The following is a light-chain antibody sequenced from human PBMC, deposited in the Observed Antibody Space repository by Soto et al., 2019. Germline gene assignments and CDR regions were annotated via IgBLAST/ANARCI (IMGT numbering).Light chain of an antibody. Sequence: EIVLTQSPATLSFSPGERATPSCRASQSVSSHLVWYQQKPGQAPRLLISDASNRATGIPARFSGSGSGTDFTLTINSLEPEDFAVYYCQQRSSWPITFGQGTRLEIK. V-gene: IGKV3-11*01. J-gene: IGKJ5*01. CDR2: DAS. CDR1: QSVSSH. CDR3: QQRSSWPIT.